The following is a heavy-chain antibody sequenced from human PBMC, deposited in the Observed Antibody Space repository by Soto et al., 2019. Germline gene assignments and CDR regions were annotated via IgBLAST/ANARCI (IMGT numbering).Heavy chain of an antibody. CDR2: IGSSGGVT. J-gene: IGHJ4*02. V-gene: IGHV3-23*01. CDR3: AKHFVNGEIDY. Sequence: EVQLLESGGGLVQPGGSLRLSCVASGFTFSTYAMSWFRQAPGKGLEWVSIIGSSGGVTVYADSVKGRFTISRDNSKNTLYLQMNSVTAEDTAVYYCAKHFVNGEIDYWGQGTLVTVSS. CDR1: GFTFSTYA. D-gene: IGHD3-10*01.